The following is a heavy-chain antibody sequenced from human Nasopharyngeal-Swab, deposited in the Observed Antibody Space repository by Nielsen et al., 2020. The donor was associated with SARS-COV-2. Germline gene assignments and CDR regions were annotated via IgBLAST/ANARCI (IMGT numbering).Heavy chain of an antibody. CDR3: AKDGPSGSPVAFDI. Sequence: GESLKISCAASGFTFSSYAMSWVRQAPGKGLEWVSVIYSGGSSTYYADSVKGRFTISRDNSKNTLYLQMNSLRAEDTAVYYCAKDGPSGSPVAFDIWGQGTMVTVSS. V-gene: IGHV3-23*03. CDR2: IYSGGSST. D-gene: IGHD1-26*01. CDR1: GFTFSSYA. J-gene: IGHJ3*02.